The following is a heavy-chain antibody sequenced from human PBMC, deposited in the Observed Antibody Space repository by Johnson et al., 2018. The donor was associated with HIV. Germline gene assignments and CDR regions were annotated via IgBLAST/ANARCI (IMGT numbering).Heavy chain of an antibody. V-gene: IGHV3-30*02. CDR3: AKDVGNYWPDAFDI. CDR2: IQYDGTKV. J-gene: IGHJ3*02. CDR1: GFTFSSYG. Sequence: QVQLVESGGGVVRPGGSLRLSCAASGFTFSSYGMHWVRQAPGKGLEWVAFIQYDGTKVYYADSVKGRFTSARDNSKNMLYLQINNLRVEDTAVYYCAKDVGNYWPDAFDIWGQGAVVTVSS. D-gene: IGHD3-3*01.